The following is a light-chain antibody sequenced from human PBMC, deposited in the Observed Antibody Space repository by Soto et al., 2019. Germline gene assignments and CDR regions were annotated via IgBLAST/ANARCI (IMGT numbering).Light chain of an antibody. CDR2: GAS. V-gene: IGKV3-20*01. J-gene: IGKJ1*01. Sequence: EIVLKQSPGTLSLSPGDRATLSCRASQSVNSNFLAWYQQKPGQAPRLLIYGASSRATGIPDTFSGSGSGTDFTLTISRLEPGDFAVYYCQQYGTSPWTFGQGNKVDIK. CDR3: QQYGTSPWT. CDR1: QSVNSNF.